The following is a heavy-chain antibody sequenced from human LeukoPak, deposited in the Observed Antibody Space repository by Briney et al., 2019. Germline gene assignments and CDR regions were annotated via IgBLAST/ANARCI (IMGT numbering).Heavy chain of an antibody. V-gene: IGHV1-2*06. D-gene: IGHD1-1*01. CDR1: GYTFTGYH. CDR3: ARDWARSEDWNYYYYYIDV. J-gene: IGHJ6*03. CDR2: INPNRGGT. Sequence: GASVKDSCMASGYTFTGYHMHWVRQAPGQGLEWMGRINPNRGGTNYAQKFQGRDTMTRDTSISTAYMELSRLRSDDTAVYYCARDWARSEDWNYYYYYIDVWGKGTTVTVSS.